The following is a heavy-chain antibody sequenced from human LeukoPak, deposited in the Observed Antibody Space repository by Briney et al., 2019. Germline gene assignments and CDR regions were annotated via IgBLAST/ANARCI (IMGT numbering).Heavy chain of an antibody. D-gene: IGHD3-16*02. V-gene: IGHV1-18*01. CDR3: ARGDDYVWGSYRELDY. CDR2: ISAYNGNT. Sequence: GASVKVSCKASGYTFTSYGISWVRQAPGQGLEWMGWISAYNGNTNYAQKLQGRVTMTTDTSTSTGYMELRSMRSDDTAVYYCARGDDYVWGSYRELDYWGQGTLVTGSS. J-gene: IGHJ4*02. CDR1: GYTFTSYG.